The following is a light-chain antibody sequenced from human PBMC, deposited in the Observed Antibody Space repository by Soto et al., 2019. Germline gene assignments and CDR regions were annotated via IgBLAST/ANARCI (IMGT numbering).Light chain of an antibody. CDR3: QQYKSYSRT. V-gene: IGKV1-5*01. Sequence: DIQMTQSPSTLSASVGDRVTITCRASQSISGWLAWYQQKPGKAPKLLIFDVSSLERGVPSRFSGSGSGTEFTLTISNLQPDDFANYYCQQYKSYSRTFGQGTKV. CDR1: QSISGW. CDR2: DVS. J-gene: IGKJ1*01.